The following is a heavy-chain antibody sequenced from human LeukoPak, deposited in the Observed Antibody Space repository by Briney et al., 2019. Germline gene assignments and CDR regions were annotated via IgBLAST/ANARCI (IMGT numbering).Heavy chain of an antibody. CDR2: INPNSSGT. CDR1: GYTFTGYY. J-gene: IGHJ4*02. V-gene: IGHV1-2*02. CDR3: AREREEMATLNY. Sequence: ASVKVSCKASGYTFTGYYMDWVRQAPGQGIGWMGWINPNSSGTNYAQKFQGRVTMTRDTSISTAYMELSRLRSDDTAVYYCAREREEMATLNYWGQGTLVTASS. D-gene: IGHD5-24*01.